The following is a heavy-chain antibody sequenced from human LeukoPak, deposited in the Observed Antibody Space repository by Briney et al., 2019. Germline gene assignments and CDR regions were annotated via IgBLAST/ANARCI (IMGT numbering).Heavy chain of an antibody. Sequence: SETLSLTCAVYGGSSSDYYWSWIRQRPGKGLEWIGEINHSESTNYNPSLKSRVTVSVDTSKNQFSLKLSSVTAADTAVYYCATRPDIAATGPGWFDPWGQGTLVTVSP. J-gene: IGHJ5*02. D-gene: IGHD6-13*01. CDR3: ATRPDIAATGPGWFDP. V-gene: IGHV4-34*01. CDR2: INHSEST. CDR1: GGSSSDYY.